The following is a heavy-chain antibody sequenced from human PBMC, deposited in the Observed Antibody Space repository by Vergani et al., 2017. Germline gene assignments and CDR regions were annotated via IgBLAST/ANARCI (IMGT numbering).Heavy chain of an antibody. CDR2: IYHSGST. J-gene: IGHJ5*02. Sequence: QVQLQESGPGLVKPSGTLSLTCAVPGGSISSSNWWSWVRQPPGKGLEWIGEIYHSGSTNYNPSLKSRVTISVDKSKNQFSLKLSSVTAADTAVYYCARDPEGYCSSTSCYEGARTKGDWFDPWGQGTLVTVSS. D-gene: IGHD2-2*01. CDR3: ARDPEGYCSSTSCYEGARTKGDWFDP. CDR1: GGSISSSNW. V-gene: IGHV4-4*02.